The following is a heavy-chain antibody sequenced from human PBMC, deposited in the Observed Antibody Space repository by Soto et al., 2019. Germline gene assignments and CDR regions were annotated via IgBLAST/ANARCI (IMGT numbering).Heavy chain of an antibody. CDR3: ARGGNTGYVL. Sequence: LEILSLTCAVYVGSFSGYYWSWIRQPPGKGLEWIGEINHGGSTNYNPSLKSRVTISVDTSKNQFSLKLSSVTAADTAVYYCARGGNTGYVLWGQGNMVTVSS. CDR1: VGSFSGYY. D-gene: IGHD5-12*01. CDR2: INHGGST. J-gene: IGHJ4*02. V-gene: IGHV4-34*01.